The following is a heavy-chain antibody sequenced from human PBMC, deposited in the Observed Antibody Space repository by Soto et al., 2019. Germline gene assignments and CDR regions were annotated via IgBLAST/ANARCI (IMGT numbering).Heavy chain of an antibody. CDR1: GFTFSSYA. V-gene: IGHV3-64*01. Sequence: GGSLRLSCAASGFTFSSYAMHWVRQAPGKGLEYVSAISSNGGSTYYANSVKGRFTISRDNSKNTLYLQMGSLRAEDMAVYYCARDAGYCSGGSCPAYYFDYWGQGTLVTAPQ. J-gene: IGHJ4*02. CDR2: ISSNGGST. D-gene: IGHD2-15*01. CDR3: ARDAGYCSGGSCPAYYFDY.